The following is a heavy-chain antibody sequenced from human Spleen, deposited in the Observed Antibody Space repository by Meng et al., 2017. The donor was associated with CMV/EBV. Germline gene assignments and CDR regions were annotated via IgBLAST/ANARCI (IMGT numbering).Heavy chain of an antibody. CDR2: INHSGST. Sequence: LTCAVYGGSVGGYYWSWIRQPPGKGLEWIGEINHSGSTNYNPSLKSRVTISVDTSKNQFSLKLSSVTAADTAVYYCARPERGGYVNYWGQGTLVTVSS. J-gene: IGHJ4*02. V-gene: IGHV4-34*01. CDR1: GGSVGGYY. D-gene: IGHD1-1*01. CDR3: ARPERGGYVNY.